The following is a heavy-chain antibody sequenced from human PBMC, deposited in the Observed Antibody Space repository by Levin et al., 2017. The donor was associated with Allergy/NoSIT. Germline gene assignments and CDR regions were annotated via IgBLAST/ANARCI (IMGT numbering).Heavy chain of an antibody. CDR3: AREDTTLAHYGMDV. V-gene: IGHV3-74*01. CDR2: INTDETTT. Sequence: GGSLRLSCAASGFTFSNYWMHWVRQAPGMGLVWVSRINTDETTTTYADSVKGRFTISRDNARNTLYLQMNSLRAEDTAVYYCAREDTTLAHYGMDVWGPGTTVTVSS. D-gene: IGHD5-18*01. J-gene: IGHJ6*02. CDR1: GFTFSNYW.